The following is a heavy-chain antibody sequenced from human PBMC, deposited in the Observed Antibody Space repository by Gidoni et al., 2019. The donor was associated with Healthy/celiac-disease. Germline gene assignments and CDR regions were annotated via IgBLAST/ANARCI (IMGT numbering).Heavy chain of an antibody. CDR2: IYPGDSDT. V-gene: IGHV5-51*01. CDR3: ARLGDGVQGAPYWYFDL. J-gene: IGHJ2*01. Sequence: EVQLVQSGAEVTTPGESLKLSCKGSGYSFTSYGIGWVRQMPWKGLEWMGIIYPGDSDTRYSPAFQGQVTISADKSISTAYLQWSSLKASDTAMYYCARLGDGVQGAPYWYFDLWGRGTLVTFSS. CDR1: GYSFTSYG. D-gene: IGHD3-10*01.